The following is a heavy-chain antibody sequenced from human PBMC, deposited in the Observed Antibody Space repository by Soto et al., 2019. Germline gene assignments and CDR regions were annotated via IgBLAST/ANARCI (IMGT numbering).Heavy chain of an antibody. J-gene: IGHJ6*02. CDR2: FFYAGNT. CDR1: CASIIAYY. Sequence: PSEPLSLTYTFSCASIIAYYCSWMRQPPGKGLEWIGYFFYAGNTLYTPSLKSRVTISVDTSKNQFSLKRRSVTAADTAVYYCARHDIIAKLQNGMGVWGQGTMVTVSS. V-gene: IGHV4-59*01. CDR3: ARHDIIAKLQNGMGV.